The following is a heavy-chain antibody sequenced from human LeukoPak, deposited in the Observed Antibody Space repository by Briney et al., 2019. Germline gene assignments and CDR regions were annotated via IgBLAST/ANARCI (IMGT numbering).Heavy chain of an antibody. V-gene: IGHV4-31*03. J-gene: IGHJ5*02. D-gene: IGHD3-22*01. CDR1: GGSISSGGYY. CDR2: IYYSGST. CDR3: ARVGYYYDSSGYQNWFDP. Sequence: PSETLSLTCTVSGGSISSGGYYWSWIRQHLGQGLEWIGYIYYSGSTYYNPSLKSRVTISVDTSKNQFSLKLSSVTAADTAVYYCARVGYYYDSSGYQNWFDPWGQGTLVTVSS.